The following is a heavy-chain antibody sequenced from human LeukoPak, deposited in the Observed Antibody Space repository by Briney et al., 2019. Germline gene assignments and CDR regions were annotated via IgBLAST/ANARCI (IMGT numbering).Heavy chain of an antibody. J-gene: IGHJ4*02. CDR2: ISGSGGST. CDR3: AKDTAAADAWGVFDY. V-gene: IGHV3-23*01. CDR1: AFTSSSYA. Sequence: PGGSMRPSCAASAFTSSSYAMSWVRQAPGNGLEWVSAISGSGGSTYYADSVKGRFTISKDNSKNTLYLQMNSLRAEGTAVYYCAKDTAAADAWGVFDYWGQGTLVTVSS. D-gene: IGHD3-16*01.